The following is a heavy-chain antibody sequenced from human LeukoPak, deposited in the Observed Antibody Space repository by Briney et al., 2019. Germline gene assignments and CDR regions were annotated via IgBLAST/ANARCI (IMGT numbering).Heavy chain of an antibody. D-gene: IGHD3-9*01. V-gene: IGHV3-21*01. J-gene: IGHJ5*02. CDR2: ISGGSSYI. CDR3: ARDGDYDILIGFNCFDP. Sequence: GGSLRLSCAASGFTFSSYTMNWVRQAPGKGLEWVASISGGSSYIYYADSVKGRFTISRHNANNSIYLQMDSLRAEDTAVHYCARDGDYDILIGFNCFDPWGQGTLVTVSS. CDR1: GFTFSSYT.